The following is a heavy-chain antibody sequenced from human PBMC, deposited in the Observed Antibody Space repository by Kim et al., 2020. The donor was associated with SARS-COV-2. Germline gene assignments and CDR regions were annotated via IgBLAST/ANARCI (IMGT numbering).Heavy chain of an antibody. J-gene: IGHJ3*02. D-gene: IGHD3-10*01. Sequence: RDSPSFQGQVTISADKSISTAYLQWSSLKASDTAMYYCARPSGSDAFDIWGQGTMVTVSS. CDR3: ARPSGSDAFDI. V-gene: IGHV5-51*01.